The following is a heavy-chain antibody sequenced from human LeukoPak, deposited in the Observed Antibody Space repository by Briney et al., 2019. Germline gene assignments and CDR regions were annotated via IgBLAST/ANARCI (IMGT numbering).Heavy chain of an antibody. V-gene: IGHV6-1*01. CDR2: TYYRSKWYN. CDR1: GDSVSSNSAA. D-gene: IGHD3-10*01. CDR3: ARDHMVRGVIITYYYYGMDV. Sequence: SQTLSLTCAISGDSVSSNSAAWNWIRQSPSRGLEWLGRTYYRSKWYNDYAVSVKSRITINPDTSKNQFSLQLNSVTPEDTAVYYCARDHMVRGVIITYYYYGMDVWGKGTTVTVSS. J-gene: IGHJ6*04.